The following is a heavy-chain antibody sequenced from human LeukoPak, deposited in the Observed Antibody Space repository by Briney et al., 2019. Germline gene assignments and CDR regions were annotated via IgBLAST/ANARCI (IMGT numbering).Heavy chain of an antibody. CDR2: IYYSGST. V-gene: IGHV4-39*01. J-gene: IGHJ4*02. D-gene: IGHD4-17*01. CDR3: ARQGGGDYGDYLHIIDY. CDR1: GGSISSSSYY. Sequence: PSETLSLTCTVSGGSISSSSYYWGWIRQPPGKGLEWIGSIYYSGSTYYNPSLKSRVTISVDTSKNQFSLKLSSVTAADTAVYYCARQGGGDYGDYLHIIDYWGQGTLVTVSS.